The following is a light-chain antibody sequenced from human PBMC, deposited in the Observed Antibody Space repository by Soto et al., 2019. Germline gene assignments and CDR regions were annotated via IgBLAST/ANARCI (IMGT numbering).Light chain of an antibody. V-gene: IGKV3-20*01. CDR2: GAS. J-gene: IGKJ1*01. CDR1: QIVSSSY. Sequence: EILCTESPGTLSLSPGEGSTRSCRASQIVSSSYLAGYPQKRVQAPRLLSYGASTRATGIPDRFSGTRSGTEFTLTIRRTQPEDFAVYYCQKHGRSQTFRQGPQVDIK. CDR3: QKHGRSQT.